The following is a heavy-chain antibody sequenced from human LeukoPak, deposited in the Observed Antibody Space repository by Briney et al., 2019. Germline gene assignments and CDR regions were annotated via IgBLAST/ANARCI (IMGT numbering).Heavy chain of an antibody. Sequence: GGSLRLSCAASGFTFSSYAMHWVRQAPGKGLEWVAVISYDGSNKYYADSVKGRFTISRDNSKNTLFLQMNSLRVEDRAVYYCARGPHCSSASCYTSGAFDMWGQGTMVTVSS. CDR1: GFTFSSYA. D-gene: IGHD2-2*02. CDR2: ISYDGSNK. J-gene: IGHJ3*02. V-gene: IGHV3-30-3*01. CDR3: ARGPHCSSASCYTSGAFDM.